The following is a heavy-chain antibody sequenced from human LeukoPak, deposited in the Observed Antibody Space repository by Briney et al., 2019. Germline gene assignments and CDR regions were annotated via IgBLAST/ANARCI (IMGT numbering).Heavy chain of an antibody. CDR3: ARDRDIAARWFDP. D-gene: IGHD6-6*01. CDR1: GGTFSSYA. V-gene: IGHV1-69*05. Sequence: SVKVSCKASGGTFSSYAISWVRQAPGQGLEWMGGIIPIFGTANYAQKFQGRVTITTDESTSTAYMELSSLGSEDTAVYYCARDRDIAARWFDPWGQGTLVTVSS. J-gene: IGHJ5*02. CDR2: IIPIFGTA.